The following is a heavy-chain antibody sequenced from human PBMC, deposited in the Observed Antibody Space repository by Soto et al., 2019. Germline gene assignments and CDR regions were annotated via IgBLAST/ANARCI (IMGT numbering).Heavy chain of an antibody. Sequence: ASAKVSCTAASSTFTRSYMHLVRQAPGQGLEWMGIINPSGGSTSYAQKFQGRVTMTRDTSTSTVYMELSSLRSEDSAVYYCARERIAAAGCDYWGQGNLVTVSS. CDR3: ARERIAAAGCDY. D-gene: IGHD6-13*01. J-gene: IGHJ4*02. V-gene: IGHV1-46*01. CDR2: INPSGGST. CDR1: SSTFTRSY.